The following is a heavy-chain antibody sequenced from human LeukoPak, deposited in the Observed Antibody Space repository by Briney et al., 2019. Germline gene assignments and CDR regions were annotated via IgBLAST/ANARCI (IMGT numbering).Heavy chain of an antibody. J-gene: IGHJ5*02. Sequence: SETLSLTCTASGGSISSHYWSWIRQPPGQGLEWIGYIYYSGSTNYNPALKSRVTISVDTSKNQFSLKLSSVTAADTAVYYCAREREYYDILTGYYRVPGWFDPWGQGTLVTVSS. V-gene: IGHV4-59*11. CDR2: IYYSGST. D-gene: IGHD3-9*01. CDR1: GGSISSHY. CDR3: AREREYYDILTGYYRVPGWFDP.